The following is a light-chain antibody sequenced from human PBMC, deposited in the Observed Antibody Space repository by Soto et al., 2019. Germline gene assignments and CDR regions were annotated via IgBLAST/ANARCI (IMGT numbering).Light chain of an antibody. J-gene: IGKJ2*01. Sequence: DIQMTQSPSTLSASVGDRVTSTCRASQSISSWLAWYQQKPGKAPKLLIYKASSLESGVPSRFSGSGSGTEFTLTISSLQPDDFATYYCQQYNSYSRYTFGQGTKVDIK. CDR1: QSISSW. CDR3: QQYNSYSRYT. CDR2: KAS. V-gene: IGKV1-5*03.